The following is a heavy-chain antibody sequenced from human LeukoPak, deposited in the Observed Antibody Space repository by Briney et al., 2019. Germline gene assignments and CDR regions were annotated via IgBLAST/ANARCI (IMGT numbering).Heavy chain of an antibody. CDR2: IYYSGST. CDR3: ARGQSHTTRWFGELFGAFDI. V-gene: IGHV4-39*07. Sequence: PSETLSLTCTVSGGSISSSSYYWGWIRQPPGKGPEWIGSIYYSGSTYYNPSLKSRVTISVDTSKNQFSLKLSSVTAADTAVYYCARGQSHTTRWFGELFGAFDIWGQGTMVTVSS. CDR1: GGSISSSSYY. D-gene: IGHD3-10*01. J-gene: IGHJ3*02.